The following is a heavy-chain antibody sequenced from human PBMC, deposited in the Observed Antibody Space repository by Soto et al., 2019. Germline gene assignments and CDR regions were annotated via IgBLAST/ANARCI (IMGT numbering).Heavy chain of an antibody. D-gene: IGHD2-15*01. CDR1: GFTFSSYA. J-gene: IGHJ3*02. CDR3: AKAPVVPAAIRGYCSGGSCLLRAFDI. V-gene: IGHV3-23*01. CDR2: ISGSGGST. Sequence: GGSLRLSCAASGFTFSSYAMSWVRQAPGKGLEWVSAISGSGGSTYYADSVKGRFTISRDNSKNTRYLQMNSLRAEDTAVYYCAKAPVVPAAIRGYCSGGSCLLRAFDIWGQGTMVTVSS.